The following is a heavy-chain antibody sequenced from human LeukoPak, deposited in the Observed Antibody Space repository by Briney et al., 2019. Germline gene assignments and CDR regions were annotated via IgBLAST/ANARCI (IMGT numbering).Heavy chain of an antibody. CDR1: GYTFTSYY. D-gene: IGHD3-22*01. CDR2: INPSGGST. J-gene: IGHJ4*02. Sequence: GASVKVSCKASGYTFTSYYMHWVRQAPGQGLEWMGIINPSGGSTSYAQKFQGRVTMTRDTSTSTVYMELSSLRSEDTAVYYCARGAYYYDSSGYHEDYWGQGTLVTVSS. CDR3: ARGAYYYDSSGYHEDY. V-gene: IGHV1-46*01.